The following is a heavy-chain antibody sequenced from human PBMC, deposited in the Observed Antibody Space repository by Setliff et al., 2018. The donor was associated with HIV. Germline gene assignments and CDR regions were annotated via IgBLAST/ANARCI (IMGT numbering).Heavy chain of an antibody. D-gene: IGHD4-17*01. Sequence: LSLTCNVSGGSISSGSYYWIWIRQPAGKGLEWIGHLFAGGTSNYNPSLKSRVTISLDTSKNQFSLKVRSVTAADTAVYYCAREGDYADFDYWGQGTLVTVSS. CDR1: GGSISSGSYY. J-gene: IGHJ4*02. CDR3: AREGDYADFDY. V-gene: IGHV4-61*09. CDR2: LFAGGTS.